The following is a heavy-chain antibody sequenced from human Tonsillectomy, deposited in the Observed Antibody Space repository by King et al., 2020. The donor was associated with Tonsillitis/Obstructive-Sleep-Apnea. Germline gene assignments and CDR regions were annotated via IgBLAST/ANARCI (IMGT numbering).Heavy chain of an antibody. Sequence: QLVQSGAEVKKPGSSVKVSCKASGGTFSRYAISWVRQAPGQGLEWMGGIIPIFGTANYAQKFQGRVTITADESTSTAYMGLSSLRSEDTAVYYCAGEATGGDYYYYYMDVWGKGTTVTVSS. V-gene: IGHV1-69*01. CDR1: GGTFSRYA. CDR2: IIPIFGTA. J-gene: IGHJ6*03. CDR3: AGEATGGDYYYYYMDV. D-gene: IGHD3-16*01.